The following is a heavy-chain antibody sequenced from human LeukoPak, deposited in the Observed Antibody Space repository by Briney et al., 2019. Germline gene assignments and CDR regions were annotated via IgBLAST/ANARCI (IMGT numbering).Heavy chain of an antibody. V-gene: IGHV1-46*01. D-gene: IGHD3-22*01. J-gene: IGHJ4*02. CDR3: AREHYYDSSGYLIFDY. CDR1: GYTFTSYY. Sequence: ASVKVSCKASGYTFTSYYMHWVRQAPGQGLEWMGIINPSGGSTSYAQKFQGRVTITRDTSTSTVYMELSSLRSEDTAVYYCAREHYYDSSGYLIFDYWGQGTLVTVSS. CDR2: INPSGGST.